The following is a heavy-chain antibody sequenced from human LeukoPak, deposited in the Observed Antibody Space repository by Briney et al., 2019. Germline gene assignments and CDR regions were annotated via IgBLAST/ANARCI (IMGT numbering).Heavy chain of an antibody. Sequence: GASVKVSCKVSGYTLTELSMHWVRQAPGQGLEWMGRINPNSGGTKYAQKFQGRVTMTTDTSINTAYLELSRLRSDDTAVYYCARGYSSSWLDYWGQGTLVTVSS. J-gene: IGHJ4*02. CDR2: INPNSGGT. D-gene: IGHD6-13*01. V-gene: IGHV1-2*06. CDR3: ARGYSSSWLDY. CDR1: GYTLTELS.